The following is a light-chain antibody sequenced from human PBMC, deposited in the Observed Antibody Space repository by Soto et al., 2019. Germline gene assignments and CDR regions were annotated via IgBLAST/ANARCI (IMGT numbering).Light chain of an antibody. CDR3: MQALQSLT. V-gene: IGKV2-28*01. Sequence: IVMTQSPLSLPVTPGEPASISCRSSQGLLYNNTYNYFDWYVQKPGQSPQLLIYFGSNRAPGVPDRFSGSGSGTDFTLKINRVEAEDVGTYYCMQALQSLTFGQGTRLEI. CDR2: FGS. CDR1: QGLLYNNTYNY. J-gene: IGKJ5*01.